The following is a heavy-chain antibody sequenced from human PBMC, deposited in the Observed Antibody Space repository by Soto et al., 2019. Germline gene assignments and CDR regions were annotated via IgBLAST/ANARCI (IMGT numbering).Heavy chain of an antibody. D-gene: IGHD2-15*01. CDR2: IYSGGST. CDR3: ARTVVVAATMEGYFDY. Sequence: EVQLVESGGGLVQPGGSLRLSCAASGFTVSSNYMSWVRQAPGKGLEWVSVIYSGGSTYYADSVKGRFTISRDNPKNTLYLQMNSLRAEDTAVYYCARTVVVAATMEGYFDYWGQGTLVTVSS. CDR1: GFTVSSNY. V-gene: IGHV3-66*01. J-gene: IGHJ4*02.